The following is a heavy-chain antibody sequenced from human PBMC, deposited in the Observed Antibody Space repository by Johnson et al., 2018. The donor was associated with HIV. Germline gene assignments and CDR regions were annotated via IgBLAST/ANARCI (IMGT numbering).Heavy chain of an antibody. CDR1: GFSFSSYA. CDR3: ARASYVWGSYRYTGVCGAFDI. Sequence: QVQLVESGGGVVQPGRSLRLSCAASGFSFSSYAMHWVRQAPGKGLEWVAVIYSGGSTYYADSVKGRFTISRDNAKNSLYLQMNSLRAEDTALYYCARASYVWGSYRYTGVCGAFDIWGQGTMVTVSS. V-gene: IGHV3-NL1*01. CDR2: IYSGGST. J-gene: IGHJ3*02. D-gene: IGHD3-16*02.